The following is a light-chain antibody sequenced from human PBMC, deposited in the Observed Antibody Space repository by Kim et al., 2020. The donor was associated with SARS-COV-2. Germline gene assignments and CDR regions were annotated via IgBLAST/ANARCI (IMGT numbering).Light chain of an antibody. CDR3: QQYTRSPPAYT. J-gene: IGKJ2*01. V-gene: IGKV3-20*01. CDR1: QSRSSEY. Sequence: PGERATLSGGASQSRSSEYVAWYQRTSGQPARLLIFGASSRAAGIPDRFSGSGSGTDCTLTINRLEPEDFAVYYCQQYTRSPPAYTFGQGTKLEIK. CDR2: GAS.